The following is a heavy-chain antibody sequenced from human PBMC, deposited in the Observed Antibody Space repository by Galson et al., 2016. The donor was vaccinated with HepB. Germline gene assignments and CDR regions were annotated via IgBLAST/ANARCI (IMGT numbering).Heavy chain of an antibody. Sequence: CAISGDSVSSNTAGWNWIRQSPSRGLEWLGRTYYRSEWSSDYAESVRSRISISADTSKNQFSLQLNYVTPEDTAVYYCARGGGYSSGRYSVWGRGALVTVAS. CDR1: GDSVSSNTAG. D-gene: IGHD6-13*01. J-gene: IGHJ4*02. CDR2: TYYRSEWSS. V-gene: IGHV6-1*01. CDR3: ARGGGYSSGRYSV.